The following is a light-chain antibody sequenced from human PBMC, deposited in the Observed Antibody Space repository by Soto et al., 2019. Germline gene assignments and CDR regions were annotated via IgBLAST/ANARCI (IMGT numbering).Light chain of an antibody. CDR1: QSLSTFY. J-gene: IGKJ1*01. CDR2: SAS. CDR3: QQYDGLPRT. V-gene: IGKV3-20*01. Sequence: EIVFTQSPCTLSLSPGARATLSCRASQSLSTFYLAWYQQKSGQAPRLLIYSASRRATGIPARFTGSGSGTDFTLTINRVEPEDFAVYYCQQYDGLPRTFGQGTKVDIK.